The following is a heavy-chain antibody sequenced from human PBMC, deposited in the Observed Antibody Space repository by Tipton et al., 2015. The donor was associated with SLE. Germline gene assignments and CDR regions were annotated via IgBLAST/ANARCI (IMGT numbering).Heavy chain of an antibody. Sequence: TLSLTCTVPGGSISSYYWSWIRQPTGKGLEWIGRFYPSGSTNYNPSLKSRVTMSIDTSKNQFSLPLSSLTAADTAVYYCAREPAVAGTSWFDPWGQGTLVTVSS. CDR2: FYPSGST. V-gene: IGHV4-4*07. J-gene: IGHJ5*02. CDR1: GGSISSYY. D-gene: IGHD6-19*01. CDR3: AREPAVAGTSWFDP.